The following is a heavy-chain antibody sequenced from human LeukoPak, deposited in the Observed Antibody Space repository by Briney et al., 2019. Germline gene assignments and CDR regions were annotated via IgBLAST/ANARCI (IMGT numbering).Heavy chain of an antibody. CDR2: IYYSGST. Sequence: SETLSLTCTVSGGSISSYYWSWIRQPPGKGLEWIGYIYYSGSTNYNPSLKSRVTISVDTSKNQFSLKLSSVTAADTAVYYCARIWGGYSYAYGFDAFDIQGQGTMVTVSP. J-gene: IGHJ3*02. D-gene: IGHD5-18*01. CDR1: GGSISSYY. CDR3: ARIWGGYSYAYGFDAFDI. V-gene: IGHV4-59*08.